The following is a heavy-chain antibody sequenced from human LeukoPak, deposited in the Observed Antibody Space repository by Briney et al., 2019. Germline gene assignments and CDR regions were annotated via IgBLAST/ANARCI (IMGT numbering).Heavy chain of an antibody. V-gene: IGHV7-4-1*02. CDR1: GYTFTSYA. J-gene: IGHJ6*02. D-gene: IGHD2-15*01. Sequence: ASVKVSCKASGYTFTSYAMNWVRQAPGRGLEWMGWINTNTGNPTYAQGFTGRFVFSLDTSVSTAYQQISSLKAEDTALYYCARSGKGYCSGGSCSPGSRYYYYGMDVWGQGTTVTVSS. CDR2: INTNTGNP. CDR3: ARSGKGYCSGGSCSPGSRYYYYGMDV.